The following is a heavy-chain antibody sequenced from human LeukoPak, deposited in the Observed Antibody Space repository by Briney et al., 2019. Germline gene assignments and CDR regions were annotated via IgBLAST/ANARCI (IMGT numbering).Heavy chain of an antibody. CDR1: GITFSGSA. J-gene: IGHJ4*02. D-gene: IGHD2-2*02. Sequence: GGSLRLSCAASGITFSGSAMNWVRQASGKGLEWVDRIRSKVNDYATAYAASVKGRFSISRDDSKNMSYLQMNSLKTEDTAVYYCTRPPYCSSTSCYTGVWGQGTLDTVSS. CDR3: TRPPYCSSTSCYTGV. V-gene: IGHV3-73*01. CDR2: IRSKVNDYAT.